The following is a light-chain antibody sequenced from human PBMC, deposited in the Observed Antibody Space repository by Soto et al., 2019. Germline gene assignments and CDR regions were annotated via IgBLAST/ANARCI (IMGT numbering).Light chain of an antibody. CDR1: SSDVGGYNY. V-gene: IGLV2-14*01. CDR2: DVS. CDR3: SSYTSSSTPVV. J-gene: IGLJ1*01. Sequence: QAVLTQPASVCGSPGQSITISCTGTSSDVGGYNYVSWYQQHPGKAPKLMIYDVSNRPSGVSNRFSGSKSGNTASLTISGLQAEDEADYYCSSYTSSSTPVVFGTGTKLTVL.